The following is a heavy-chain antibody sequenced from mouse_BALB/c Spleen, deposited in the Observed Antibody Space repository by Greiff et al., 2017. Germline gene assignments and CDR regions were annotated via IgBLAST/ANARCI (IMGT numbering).Heavy chain of an antibody. J-gene: IGHJ3*01. Sequence: QVQLQQSGAELMKPGASVKISCKATGYTFSSYWIEWVKQRPGHGLEWIGEILPGSGSTNYNEKFKGKATFTADTSSNTAYMQLSSLTSEDSAVYYCARRYYYGSSSYGWFAYWGQGTLVTVSA. CDR1: GYTFSSYW. D-gene: IGHD1-1*01. CDR3: ARRYYYGSSSYGWFAY. V-gene: IGHV1-9*01. CDR2: ILPGSGST.